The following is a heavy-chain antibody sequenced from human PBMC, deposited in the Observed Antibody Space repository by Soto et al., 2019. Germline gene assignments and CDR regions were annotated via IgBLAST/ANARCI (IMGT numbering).Heavy chain of an antibody. CDR3: GRVRSSSWYSAFDI. V-gene: IGHV1-69*01. D-gene: IGHD6-13*01. Sequence: QVQLVQSGAEVKKPGSSVKVSCKASGGTLSSYAISWVRQAPGQGLEWMGGIIPIFRTANYAQQFQGRVTITAEESTSTAYMELSSLRSEDTAGYYCGRVRSSSWYSAFDIWGRGTMVTVSS. CDR1: GGTLSSYA. CDR2: IIPIFRTA. J-gene: IGHJ3*02.